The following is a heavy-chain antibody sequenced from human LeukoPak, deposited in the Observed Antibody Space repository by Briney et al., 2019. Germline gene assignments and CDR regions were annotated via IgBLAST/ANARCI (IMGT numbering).Heavy chain of an antibody. D-gene: IGHD2-15*01. V-gene: IGHV3-53*01. CDR3: ASPGYCSGSICYSGDFQH. Sequence: GGSLRLSCAASGFTVSTNYMNWVRQAPGKGLEWVSVVYYGGSTYYADSVKGRFTISRDNSKNTLYLQMNSLRAEDTAVYYCASPGYCSGSICYSGDFQHWGHGTLVT. CDR2: VYYGGST. J-gene: IGHJ1*01. CDR1: GFTVSTNY.